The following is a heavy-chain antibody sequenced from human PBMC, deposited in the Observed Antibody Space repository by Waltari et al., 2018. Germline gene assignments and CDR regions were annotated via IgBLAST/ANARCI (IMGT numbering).Heavy chain of an antibody. CDR2: LSGSGATT. J-gene: IGHJ4*02. CDR3: AKAFRGYSGSYFDS. V-gene: IGHV3-23*01. Sequence: EVQLLESGGGLVQPGGSLRLSCAASGSSFGGFGMHWVRQAPGKGLEWVSGLSGSGATTYYTDSVRGRFTVSRDNNRNTVYLQMNSLRAEDTAVYYCAKAFRGYSGSYFDSWGRGTLVAVSA. D-gene: IGHD5-12*01. CDR1: GSSFGGFG.